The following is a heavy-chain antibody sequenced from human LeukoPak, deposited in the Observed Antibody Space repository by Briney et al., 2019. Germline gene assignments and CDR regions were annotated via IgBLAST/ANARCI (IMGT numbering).Heavy chain of an antibody. CDR1: GFTFSSYA. Sequence: GGSLRLSCAASGFTFSSYAMSWVRQAPGKGLEWVSYISSSSTTIYYADSVKGRFTISRDNAKNSLYLQMNSLRDEDTAVYYCAKTIWGHSWGQGTLVTVSS. V-gene: IGHV3-48*02. CDR2: ISSSSTTI. CDR3: AKTIWGHS. D-gene: IGHD7-27*01. J-gene: IGHJ4*02.